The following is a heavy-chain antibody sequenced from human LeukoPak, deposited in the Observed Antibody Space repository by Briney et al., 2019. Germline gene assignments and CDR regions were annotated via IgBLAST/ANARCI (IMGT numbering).Heavy chain of an antibody. J-gene: IGHJ4*02. CDR3: ARDGRYCGGDCYMDY. V-gene: IGHV3-11*04. CDR1: GFTFNDY. Sequence: GGSLRLSCAASGFTFNDYMSWIRQAPGKGLEWVSYISSSGFTIYSADSVKGRFTISRDNAKNSLYLQMNSLRAEDTAVYYCARDGRYCGGDCYMDYWGQGTLVTVSS. D-gene: IGHD2-21*01. CDR2: ISSSGFTI.